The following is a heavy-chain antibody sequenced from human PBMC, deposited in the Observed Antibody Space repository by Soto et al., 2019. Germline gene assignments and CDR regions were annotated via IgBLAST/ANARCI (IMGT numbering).Heavy chain of an antibody. CDR3: ARGRHSSWENWFDP. Sequence: QVQLVESGGGVVQPGRSLRLSCAASGFTFSSYAMHWVRQAPGKGLEWVAVISYDGSNKYYADSVKGRFTISRDNSKNTLYLQMNSLRAEDTAVYYCARGRHSSWENWFDPWGQGTLVTVSS. CDR2: ISYDGSNK. J-gene: IGHJ5*02. V-gene: IGHV3-30-3*01. D-gene: IGHD6-13*01. CDR1: GFTFSSYA.